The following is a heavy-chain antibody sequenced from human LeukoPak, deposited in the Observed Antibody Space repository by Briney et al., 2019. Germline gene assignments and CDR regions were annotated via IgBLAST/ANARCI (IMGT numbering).Heavy chain of an antibody. CDR3: ARETGTGYNDY. Sequence: SETLSLTCTVSGGSISSHYWSWIRQPPGKGLEWIGYIYFSGYTNYNPSLKSRVTISVDTSKNQFSLKLSSVTAADTAVYYCARETGTGYNDYWGQGTLVTVSS. CDR2: IYFSGYT. CDR1: GGSISSHY. V-gene: IGHV4-59*11. D-gene: IGHD1-1*01. J-gene: IGHJ4*02.